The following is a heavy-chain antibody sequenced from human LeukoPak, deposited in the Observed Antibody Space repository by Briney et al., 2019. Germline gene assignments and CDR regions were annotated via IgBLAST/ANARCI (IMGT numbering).Heavy chain of an antibody. CDR1: GYTFTSYA. CDR2: INPNSGGT. V-gene: IGHV1-2*02. J-gene: IGHJ4*02. CDR3: TREDY. Sequence: ASVKVSCKASGYTFTSYAMHWVRQAPGQRLEWMGWINPNSGGTNYAQKFQGRVTMTRDTSISTAYMELSRLRSDDTAMFYCTREDYWGQGTLVTVSS.